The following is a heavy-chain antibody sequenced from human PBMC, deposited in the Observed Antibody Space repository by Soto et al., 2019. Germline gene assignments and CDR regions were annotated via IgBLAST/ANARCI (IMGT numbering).Heavy chain of an antibody. CDR3: AKVEDGQGLGYCSSTSCYADY. D-gene: IGHD2-2*01. CDR2: ISGSGGST. V-gene: IGHV3-23*01. J-gene: IGHJ4*02. Sequence: GGSLRLSCAASGFTFSSYAMSWVRQAPGKGLEWVSAISGSGGSTYYADSVKGRFIISRDNSKNTLYLQMNSLRAEDTAVYYCAKVEDGQGLGYCSSTSCYADYWGQGTLVTVSS. CDR1: GFTFSSYA.